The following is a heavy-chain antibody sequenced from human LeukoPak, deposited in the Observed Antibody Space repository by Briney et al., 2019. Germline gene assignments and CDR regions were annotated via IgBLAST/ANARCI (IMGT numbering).Heavy chain of an antibody. J-gene: IGHJ6*03. CDR3: ARQDCTHGVCFSYYYFYVDV. CDR1: GYSISTTSY. Sequence: SETLSLTCAVSGYSISTTSYWGWIRQSPGKGLEWMGSIHQSGSTYYNPSLRSRVTISVDTSKNQFSLKLRSVTAAETAVYYCARQDCTHGVCFSYYYFYVDVWGKGTTVTVSS. CDR2: IHQSGST. V-gene: IGHV4-38-2*01. D-gene: IGHD2-8*01.